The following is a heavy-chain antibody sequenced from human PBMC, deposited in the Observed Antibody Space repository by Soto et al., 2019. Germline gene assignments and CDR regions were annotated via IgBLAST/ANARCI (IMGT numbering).Heavy chain of an antibody. Sequence: PSETLSLTCTVSGGSISSGGYYWSWIRQHPGKGLEWIGYIYYSGSTYYNPSLKSRVTISVDTSKNQFSLKLSSVTAADTAVYYCARQGLGAYILDYYYGMDVWGQGTTVTVSS. CDR1: GGSISSGGYY. V-gene: IGHV4-31*03. CDR2: IYYSGST. CDR3: ARQGLGAYILDYYYGMDV. J-gene: IGHJ6*02. D-gene: IGHD3-10*01.